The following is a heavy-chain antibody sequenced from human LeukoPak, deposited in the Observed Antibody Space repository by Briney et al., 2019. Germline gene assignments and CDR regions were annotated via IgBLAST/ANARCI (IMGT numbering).Heavy chain of an antibody. D-gene: IGHD5-24*01. CDR2: IYNSGNT. Sequence: SETLSLTCSVSGGSITVSGGSITTYSWSWIRQPPGKGLEWIGNIYNSGNTNYNPSLKSRVTTSVDTSKNQFSLKLSSVTAADTAVYYCARETRRDGYTFFDYWGQGTLVTVSS. V-gene: IGHV4-61*08. J-gene: IGHJ4*02. CDR1: GGSITVSGGSITTYS. CDR3: ARETRRDGYTFFDY.